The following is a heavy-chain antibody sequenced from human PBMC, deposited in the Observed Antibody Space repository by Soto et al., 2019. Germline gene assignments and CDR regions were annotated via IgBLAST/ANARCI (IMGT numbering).Heavy chain of an antibody. CDR2: IYYSGSS. Sequence: QVQLQESGPGLVKPSETLSLTCTVSGGSIGNSYWSWIRQSPGKGLEWIGYIYYSGSSNYNPSLKSRVSISVDTTKNQFSLKLSSVTAADTAVYYCARHSSSWPIIDYWGQGTLVSVSS. D-gene: IGHD6-13*01. V-gene: IGHV4-59*08. CDR1: GGSIGNSY. CDR3: ARHSSSWPIIDY. J-gene: IGHJ4*02.